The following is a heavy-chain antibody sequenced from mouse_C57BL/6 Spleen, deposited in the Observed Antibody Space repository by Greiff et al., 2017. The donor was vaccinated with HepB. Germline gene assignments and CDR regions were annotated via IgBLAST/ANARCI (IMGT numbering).Heavy chain of an antibody. CDR2: IYPGSGST. J-gene: IGHJ4*01. V-gene: IGHV1-55*01. D-gene: IGHD1-1*01. CDR1: GYTFTSYW. Sequence: QVHVKQSGAELVKPGASVKMSCKASGYTFTSYWITWVKQRPGQGLEWIGDIYPGSGSTNYNEKFKSKATLAVDTSSSTAYMQLSSLTSEDSAVFYCARLGDIYCGSSYSYYYAMDYWGQGTSVTVSS. CDR3: ARLGDIYCGSSYSYYYAMDY.